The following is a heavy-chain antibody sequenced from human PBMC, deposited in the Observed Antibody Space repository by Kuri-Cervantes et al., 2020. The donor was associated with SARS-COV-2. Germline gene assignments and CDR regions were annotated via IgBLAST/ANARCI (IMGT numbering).Heavy chain of an antibody. CDR3: ARGLFYFDY. V-gene: IGHV4-34*01. CDR2: INHSGST. Sequence: SETLSLTCAVYGGSFSGYYWSWIRQPPGKGLVWIGEINHSGSTNYNPSLKSRVTISVDTSKNQFSLKLSSVTAADTAVYYCARGLFYFDYWGQGTLVTVSS. CDR1: GGSFSGYY. J-gene: IGHJ4*02.